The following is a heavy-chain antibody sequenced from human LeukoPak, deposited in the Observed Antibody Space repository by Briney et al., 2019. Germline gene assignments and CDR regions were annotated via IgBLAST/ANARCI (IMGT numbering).Heavy chain of an antibody. CDR2: IYYSGST. Sequence: SSETLSLTCTVSGGSISSYYWSWIRQPPGKGLEWIGYIYYSGSTNYNPSLKSRVTISVDTSKNQFSLNLSSVTAADTALYYCTRGYSASKGWFDPWGQGTLVTVSS. V-gene: IGHV4-59*12. CDR3: TRGYSASKGWFDP. CDR1: GGSISSYY. J-gene: IGHJ5*02. D-gene: IGHD1-1*01.